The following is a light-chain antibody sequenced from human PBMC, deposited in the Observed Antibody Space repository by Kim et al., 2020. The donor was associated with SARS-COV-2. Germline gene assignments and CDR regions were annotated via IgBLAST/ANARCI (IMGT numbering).Light chain of an antibody. V-gene: IGLV2-23*01. CDR1: SSDGGSYNL. CDR2: EGS. Sequence: PGQSFTICCTGNSSDGGSYNLVSWYQQHPGKAPKLLIYEGSKRHSGVSNRFSGSKSGNTASLTISGLQAEDEADYYCCSYAGSRVFGGGTQLTVL. J-gene: IGLJ3*02. CDR3: CSYAGSRV.